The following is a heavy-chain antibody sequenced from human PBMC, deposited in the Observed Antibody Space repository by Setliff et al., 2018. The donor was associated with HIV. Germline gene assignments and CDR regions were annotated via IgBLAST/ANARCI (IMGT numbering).Heavy chain of an antibody. J-gene: IGHJ4*02. D-gene: IGHD1-26*01. CDR2: ISYDGSNK. Sequence: GGSLRLSCAASGFTFSSYAMHWVRQAPGKGLEWVAVISYDGSNKYYADSVKGRFTISRDNSKNTLYLQMNSLRAEDTAVYYCARTSSWAESLFDYWGQGTLVTVSS. CDR3: ARTSSWAESLFDY. CDR1: GFTFSSYA. V-gene: IGHV3-30-3*01.